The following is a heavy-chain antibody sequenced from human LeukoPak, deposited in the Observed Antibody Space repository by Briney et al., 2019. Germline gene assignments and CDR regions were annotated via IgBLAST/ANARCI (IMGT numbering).Heavy chain of an antibody. J-gene: IGHJ4*02. CDR3: GKDRGTYSFGAY. CDR2: ILSDGINL. D-gene: IGHD1-26*01. CDR1: GFTFSSAG. Sequence: GGSLRLSGAASGFTFSSAGRHWVRQAPGKGLEWMAFILSDGINLYYADSGKGRFTISRYNSKNTMYLQMNSLRAEDTAVYYCGKDRGTYSFGAYWGQGTLVTVSS. V-gene: IGHV3-30*02.